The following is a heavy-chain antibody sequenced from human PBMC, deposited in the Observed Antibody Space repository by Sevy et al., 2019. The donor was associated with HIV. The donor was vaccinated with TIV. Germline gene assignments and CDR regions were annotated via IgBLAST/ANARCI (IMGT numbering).Heavy chain of an antibody. Sequence: ASVKVSCKASGYTFTGYYIHWVRQAPGLGLEWMGWISPNGGGTNYAQKFQGRVTMTRDTSISTAYMELSRLKSNDTAVYYCTRGPSGFSGSDLAYWGQGILVTVSS. D-gene: IGHD3-22*01. CDR2: ISPNGGGT. J-gene: IGHJ4*02. CDR3: TRGPSGFSGSDLAY. CDR1: GYTFTGYY. V-gene: IGHV1-2*02.